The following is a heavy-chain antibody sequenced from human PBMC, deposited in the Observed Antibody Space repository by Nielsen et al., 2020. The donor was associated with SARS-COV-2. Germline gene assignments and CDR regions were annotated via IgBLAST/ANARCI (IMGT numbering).Heavy chain of an antibody. Sequence: GESLKISCAASGFHFSTYWMSWVRQAPGKGLEWVANIKQDGSEQYFIDSVKGRFTISRDNAKNSLYLQMNSLRAEDTAVYYCARDWSSGSGSSYYYYGMDVWGKGTTVTVSS. CDR2: IKQDGSEQ. CDR3: ARDWSSGSGSSYYYYGMDV. CDR1: GFHFSTYW. V-gene: IGHV3-7*01. J-gene: IGHJ6*04. D-gene: IGHD3-10*01.